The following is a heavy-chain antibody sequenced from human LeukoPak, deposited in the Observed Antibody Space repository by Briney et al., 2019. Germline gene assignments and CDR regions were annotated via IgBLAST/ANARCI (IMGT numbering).Heavy chain of an antibody. CDR1: GGSLSSYY. CDR3: ARGLNRNDYGDYGF. J-gene: IGHJ4*02. V-gene: IGHV4-59*01. D-gene: IGHD4-17*01. Sequence: TSETLSLTCTVSGGSLSSYYWTWIRQPPGKGLEWIGYIYYTGSTSYNPSLKSRVTISVETSKNQFSLKLSSVTAADTAVYYCARGLNRNDYGDYGFWGQGTLVTVSS. CDR2: IYYTGST.